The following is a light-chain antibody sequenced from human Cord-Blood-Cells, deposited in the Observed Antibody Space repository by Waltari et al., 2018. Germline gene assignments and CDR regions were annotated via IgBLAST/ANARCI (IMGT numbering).Light chain of an antibody. CDR1: PRGSSN. CDR3: QQYNNWPPIT. CDR2: GAS. J-gene: IGKJ5*01. Sequence: TVLTPSPATLSVSPRERATLACRASPRGSSNLAWYQQRPGQAPRLLIYGASTRSTDVPARVGGSGSEIEFTLSISSLQSEDFAVDYCQQYNNWPPITFGQGTRLEIK. V-gene: IGKV3-15*01.